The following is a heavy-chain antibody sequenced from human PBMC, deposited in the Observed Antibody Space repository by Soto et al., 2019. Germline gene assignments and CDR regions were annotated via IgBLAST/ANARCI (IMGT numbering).Heavy chain of an antibody. CDR3: GRTETDSSRFDF. Sequence: QVQLVQSGAEVKKPGASVKVSGKASGYTFTRNAIHWVRQAPGQRLEWIGKIDAGNGNTKYSQKFQDRVTITRDTSAIAADMQLGTLRSENASIYYCGRTETDSSRFDFCGQGTLVTVSS. CDR2: IDAGNGNT. V-gene: IGHV1-3*01. CDR1: GYTFTRNA. J-gene: IGHJ4*02. D-gene: IGHD2-21*01.